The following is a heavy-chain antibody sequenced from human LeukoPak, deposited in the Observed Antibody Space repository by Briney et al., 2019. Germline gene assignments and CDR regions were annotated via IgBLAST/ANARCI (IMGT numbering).Heavy chain of an antibody. J-gene: IGHJ4*02. V-gene: IGHV3-66*01. CDR3: ARGAPGIAAAGIPEYFDY. Sequence: GGSLRLSCAASGFTVSSNYMSWVRQAPGKGLGWVSVIYSGGSTYYADSVKGRFTISRDNSKNTLYLQMNSLRAEDTAVYYCARGAPGIAAAGIPEYFDYWGQGTLVTVSS. CDR1: GFTVSSNY. D-gene: IGHD6-13*01. CDR2: IYSGGST.